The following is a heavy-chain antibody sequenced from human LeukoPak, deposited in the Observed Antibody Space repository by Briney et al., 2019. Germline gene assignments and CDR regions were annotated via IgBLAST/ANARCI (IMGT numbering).Heavy chain of an antibody. CDR3: ARVRADGYSIYYYGMDV. V-gene: IGHV4-4*02. Sequence: PSGTLSLTCAVSGGSISSSNWWSWVRQPPGKGLEWIGEIYHSGSTNYNPSLKSRVTISVDKSKNQFSLKLSSVTAADTAVYYCARVRADGYSIYYYGMDVWGQGTTVTVSS. CDR2: IYHSGST. J-gene: IGHJ6*02. CDR1: GGSISSSNW. D-gene: IGHD5-18*01.